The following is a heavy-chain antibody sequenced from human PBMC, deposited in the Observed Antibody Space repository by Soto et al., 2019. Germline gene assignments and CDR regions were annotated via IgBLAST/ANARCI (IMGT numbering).Heavy chain of an antibody. J-gene: IGHJ4*02. V-gene: IGHV3-23*01. Sequence: VHLLESGGGLVQPGGSLRLSCVVSGFTFPTYGVTWVRQAPGKGLEWVSGFSGGSGTTHYRDSVKGRFTISRDDSKSTVYLQMNSLGVDDTAVYYCVRCNGFGDYWGQGTLVTVSS. CDR2: FSGGSGTT. D-gene: IGHD6-25*01. CDR1: GFTFPTYG. CDR3: VRCNGFGDY.